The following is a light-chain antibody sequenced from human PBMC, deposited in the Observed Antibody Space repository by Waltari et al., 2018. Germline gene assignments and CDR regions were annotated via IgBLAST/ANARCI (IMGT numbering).Light chain of an antibody. CDR1: QSISHW. Sequence: DIQMTQSPSTLSASVGDTVTITCRASQSISHWLAWYQQKPGKAPKLLIYKTSILERGVPSRFSGVGSETECALTISSLQPDDFATYHCQQYHTFYSFGQGTKLEIK. V-gene: IGKV1-5*03. CDR3: QQYHTFYS. J-gene: IGKJ2*03. CDR2: KTS.